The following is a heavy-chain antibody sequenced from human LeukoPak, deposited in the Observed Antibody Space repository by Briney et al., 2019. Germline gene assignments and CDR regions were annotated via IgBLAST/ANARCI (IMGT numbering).Heavy chain of an antibody. D-gene: IGHD2-15*01. CDR2: IYYSGST. CDR1: GGSISSSSYY. CDR3: ARHSIGLSADY. Sequence: SSETLSLTCTVSGGSISSSSYYWGWIRQPPGKGLEWIGSIYYSGSTYYNPSLKSRVTISVDTSKNQFSLKLSSVTAADTAVYYCARHSIGLSADYWGQGTLVTVSS. J-gene: IGHJ4*02. V-gene: IGHV4-39*01.